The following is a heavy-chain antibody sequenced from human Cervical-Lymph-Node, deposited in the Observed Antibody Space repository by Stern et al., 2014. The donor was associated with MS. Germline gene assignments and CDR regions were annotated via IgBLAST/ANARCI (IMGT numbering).Heavy chain of an antibody. D-gene: IGHD4-17*01. CDR1: GFSLSTSGVG. CDR3: AHETYGDYDY. V-gene: IGHV2-5*02. CDR2: IYWDDDK. Sequence: ESGPTLVKPTQTLTLTCTFSGFSLSTSGVGVGWIRQPPGKALEWLALIYWDDDKRYSTALKSRLNITKDTSKNQVVLTMTNMDPVDTDTYYCAHETYGDYDYWGQGTLVTVSS. J-gene: IGHJ4*02.